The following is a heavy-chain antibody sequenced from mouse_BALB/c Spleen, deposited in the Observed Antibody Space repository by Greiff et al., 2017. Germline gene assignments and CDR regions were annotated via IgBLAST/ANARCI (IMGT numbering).Heavy chain of an antibody. CDR2: INPSTGYT. J-gene: IGHJ4*01. CDR1: GYTFTSYW. D-gene: IGHD1-1*01. V-gene: IGHV1-4*02. CDR3: ARGGSDYAMDY. Sequence: VQLQQSAAELARPGASVKMSCKASGYTFTSYWMHWVKQRPGQGLEWIGYINPSTGYTEYNQKFKDKATLTADKSSSTAYMQLSSLTSEDSAVYYCARGGSDYAMDYWGQGTSVTVSS.